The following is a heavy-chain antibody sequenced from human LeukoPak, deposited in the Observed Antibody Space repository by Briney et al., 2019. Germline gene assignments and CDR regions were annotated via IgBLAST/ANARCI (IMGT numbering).Heavy chain of an antibody. V-gene: IGHV3-23*01. Sequence: PGGSLRLSCAASGFTLSSYAMSWVRQAPGKGLEWVSATSSSDAGTYYAESVRGRFTISRDNFKNVLYLQMNSLRAEDTAVYYCARGRVSRPMTPPDYWGQGTLVTVSS. CDR1: GFTLSSYA. CDR3: ARGRVSRPMTPPDY. CDR2: TSSSDAGT. D-gene: IGHD3-22*01. J-gene: IGHJ4*02.